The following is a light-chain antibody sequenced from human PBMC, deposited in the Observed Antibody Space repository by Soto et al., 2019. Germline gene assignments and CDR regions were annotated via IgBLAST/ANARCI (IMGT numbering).Light chain of an antibody. CDR2: DTF. V-gene: IGKV3-20*01. Sequence: ELVLTQSPGTLSLSPGERATLSCRASQSGFAFYLAWFQQKPGQAPRLLIYDTFNRATVIPDRFSGSGSGTDFTLTISRLEPEDFAVYYCHQYGNSPWTLGQGTKVEIK. CDR1: QSGFAFY. J-gene: IGKJ1*01. CDR3: HQYGNSPWT.